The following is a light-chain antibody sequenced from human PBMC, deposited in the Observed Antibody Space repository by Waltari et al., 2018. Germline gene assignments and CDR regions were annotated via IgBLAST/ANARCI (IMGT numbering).Light chain of an antibody. CDR3: QQYYNTPRT. J-gene: IGKJ1*01. V-gene: IGKV4-1*01. Sequence: DIVMTQSPDSLAVYLGERATINCKSSQSVFYNYNNRDFLAWYQQKAGQPPKLLFYWASTRESGVPDRFSGSGSGANFSLTISNLQAEDVAVYYCQQYYNTPRTFGQGTKVEIK. CDR1: QSVFYNYNNRDF. CDR2: WAS.